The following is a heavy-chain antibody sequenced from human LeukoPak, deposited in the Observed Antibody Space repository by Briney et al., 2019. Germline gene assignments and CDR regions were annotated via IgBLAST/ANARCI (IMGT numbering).Heavy chain of an antibody. CDR2: ISGSGSYI. CDR1: GITFSAYT. Sequence: GGSLRLSCAASGITFSAYTMNWVRQAPGKGLEWVSSISGSGSYIFYADSVKGRFTISRDNAKNSLYLQMNSLRAEDTAVYYCASDRSLIASLYYFDNWRQGTLVTVSS. V-gene: IGHV3-21*01. D-gene: IGHD3-22*01. CDR3: ASDRSLIASLYYFDN. J-gene: IGHJ4*02.